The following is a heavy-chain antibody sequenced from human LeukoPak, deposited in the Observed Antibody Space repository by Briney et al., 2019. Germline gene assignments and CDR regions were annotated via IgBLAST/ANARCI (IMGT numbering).Heavy chain of an antibody. CDR1: GGSITSYY. J-gene: IGHJ4*01. Sequence: SETLSLTCTVSGGSITSYYWSWIRQPPGKGLEWIGYIYYSGSTNYNPSLKSRVTISVDTSKNQFSLKLSSVAAADTAVYYCARSVHNWNDYFGYWGQGTLVTVSS. D-gene: IGHD1-20*01. CDR2: IYYSGST. CDR3: ARSVHNWNDYFGY. V-gene: IGHV4-59*01.